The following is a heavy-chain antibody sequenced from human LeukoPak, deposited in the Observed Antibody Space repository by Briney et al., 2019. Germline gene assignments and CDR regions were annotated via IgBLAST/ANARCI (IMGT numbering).Heavy chain of an antibody. D-gene: IGHD3-16*02. V-gene: IGHV3-9*01. Sequence: GRSLRLSCAASGFTFDDYAMHWVRQAPGKGLEWVSGISWNSGSIGYADSVKGRFTISRDNAKNSLYLQMNSLRAEDTALYYCAKDIYDYVWGSYRYNYYYGMDVWGQGTTVTVSS. CDR3: AKDIYDYVWGSYRYNYYYGMDV. J-gene: IGHJ6*02. CDR2: ISWNSGSI. CDR1: GFTFDDYA.